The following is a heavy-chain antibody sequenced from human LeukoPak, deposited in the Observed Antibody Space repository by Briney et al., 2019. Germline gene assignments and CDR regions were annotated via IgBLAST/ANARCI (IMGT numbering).Heavy chain of an antibody. J-gene: IGHJ3*02. V-gene: IGHV3-30-3*01. Sequence: GGSLRLSCAAPGFTFSSYAMHWVRQAPGKGLEWVAVVSFDGDNKYYADSVKDRFTISRDNSQNTLYLQLNSLRAEDTAVYYCAKVAYALNAFDIWGQGTMVTVSS. CDR2: VSFDGDNK. CDR3: AKVAYALNAFDI. CDR1: GFTFSSYA. D-gene: IGHD2-15*01.